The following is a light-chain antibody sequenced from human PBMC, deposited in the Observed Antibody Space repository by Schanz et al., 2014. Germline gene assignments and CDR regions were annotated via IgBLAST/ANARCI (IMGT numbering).Light chain of an antibody. CDR2: GAS. CDR1: QSVSSY. V-gene: IGKV3-11*01. J-gene: IGKJ2*01. Sequence: ELVLTQSPVTLSLSPGERATLSCRASQSVSSYLAWYQQKPGQAPRLLIYGASSRATGIPDRFSGSGSGTDFTLTISSLEPEDFAVYYCQQRSNWPGTFGQGTKLEIK. CDR3: QQRSNWPGT.